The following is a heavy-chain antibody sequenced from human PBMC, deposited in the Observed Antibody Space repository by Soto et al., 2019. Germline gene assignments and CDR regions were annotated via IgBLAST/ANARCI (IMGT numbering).Heavy chain of an antibody. CDR2: INPNSGGT. V-gene: IGHV1-2*04. D-gene: IGHD2-15*01. Sequence: ASVKVSCKASGYTFTGYYMHWVRQAPGQGFEWMGWINPNSGGTNYAQKFQGWVTMTRDTSISTAYMELSRLRSDDTAVYYCARGRSRVVVAPRYYMDVWGKGTTVTVSS. CDR1: GYTFTGYY. CDR3: ARGRSRVVVAPRYYMDV. J-gene: IGHJ6*03.